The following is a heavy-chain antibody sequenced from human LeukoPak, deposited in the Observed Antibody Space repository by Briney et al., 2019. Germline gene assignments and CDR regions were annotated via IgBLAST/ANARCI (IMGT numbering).Heavy chain of an antibody. D-gene: IGHD6-19*01. V-gene: IGHV3-21*01. Sequence: GGSLRLSCAASGFTFSSYRMNWVRQAPGKGLEWVSSISSSSSYIYYADSVKGRFTISRDNAKNSLYLQMNSLRAEDTAVYYCARDSLSSGWSDYWGQGTLVTVSS. J-gene: IGHJ4*02. CDR2: ISSSSSYI. CDR3: ARDSLSSGWSDY. CDR1: GFTFSSYR.